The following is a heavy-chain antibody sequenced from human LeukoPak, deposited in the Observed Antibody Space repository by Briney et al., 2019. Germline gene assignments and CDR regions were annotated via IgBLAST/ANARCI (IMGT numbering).Heavy chain of an antibody. CDR2: IWYDGSNK. Sequence: GGSLRLSCAASGFTFPNYWMSWVRQAPGKGLEWVAVIWYDGSNKYYADSVKGRFTISRDNSKNTLYLQMNSLRAEDTAVYYCARVRYSSGWSPFDYWGQGTLVTVSS. V-gene: IGHV3-33*08. CDR1: GFTFPNYW. CDR3: ARVRYSSGWSPFDY. D-gene: IGHD6-19*01. J-gene: IGHJ4*02.